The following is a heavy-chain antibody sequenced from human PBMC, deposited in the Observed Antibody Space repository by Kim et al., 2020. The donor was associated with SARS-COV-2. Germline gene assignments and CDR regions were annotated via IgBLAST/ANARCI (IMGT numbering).Heavy chain of an antibody. J-gene: IGHJ4*02. CDR2: INHSGST. CDR3: ARGLRSGSYYVLNY. CDR1: GGSFSGYY. D-gene: IGHD1-26*01. V-gene: IGHV4-34*01. Sequence: SETLSLTCAVYGGSFSGYYWSWIRQPPGKGLEWIGEINHSGSTNYNPSLKSRVTISVDTSKNQFSLKLSSVTAADTAVYYCARGLRSGSYYVLNYWGQGTLVTVSS.